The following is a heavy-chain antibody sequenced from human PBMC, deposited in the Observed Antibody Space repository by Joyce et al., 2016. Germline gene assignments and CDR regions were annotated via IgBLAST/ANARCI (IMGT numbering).Heavy chain of an antibody. Sequence: HAQLVQSGVEVKRPGASVRVSCKASGYSFADHYIYWVRQAPGQGLEWMGRINPKSGGTNYAPKFQGRVTMTRDRSVRVTYMELSGLSSDDTAIYYCTRERFVGRTFDIWGQGTRLTVSS. J-gene: IGHJ3*02. CDR2: INPKSGGT. CDR3: TRERFVGRTFDI. V-gene: IGHV1-2*06. CDR1: GYSFADHY. D-gene: IGHD1-26*01.